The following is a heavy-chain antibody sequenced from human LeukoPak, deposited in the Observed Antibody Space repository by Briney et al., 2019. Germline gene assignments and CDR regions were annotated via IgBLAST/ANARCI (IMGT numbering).Heavy chain of an antibody. V-gene: IGHV3-30*18. CDR1: GFTFSSYG. J-gene: IGHJ4*02. CDR2: ISYDGSNK. CDR3: AKSFPAAGTFGDY. Sequence: TGGSLRLSCAASGFTFSSYGMHWVRQAPGKGLEWVAVISYDGSNKYYADSVKGRFTISRDNSKNTLYLQMNSLRAEDTAVYYCAKSFPAAGTFGDYWGQGTLVTVSS. D-gene: IGHD6-13*01.